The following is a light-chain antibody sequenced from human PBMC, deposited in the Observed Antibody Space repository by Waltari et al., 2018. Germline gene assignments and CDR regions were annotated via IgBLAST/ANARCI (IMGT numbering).Light chain of an antibody. CDR3: QTWDSNIFV. Sequence: SFELTQPSSVSVSPGQTSSIACSGDHLGSKWTSWYQQKAGQSPVLVLYADSERPSGVPGRFSAARSGDTVTLNISGTQDLDEADYYCQTWDSNIFVFGPGTKVTVL. CDR2: ADS. V-gene: IGLV3-1*01. J-gene: IGLJ1*01. CDR1: HLGSKW.